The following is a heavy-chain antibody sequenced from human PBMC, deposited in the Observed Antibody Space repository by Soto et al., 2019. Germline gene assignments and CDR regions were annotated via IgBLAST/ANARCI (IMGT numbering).Heavy chain of an antibody. CDR2: TYYTGST. Sequence: RSLTCSVSGGSMNDVTHYWAWIRQPPGKGLEWIATTYYTGSTHYNSSLKSRATISVDTSQNQFSLELTSVTAADTAVYHCASARYFGVDVWGHGTTVTVSS. CDR1: GGSMNDVTHY. V-gene: IGHV4-39*01. CDR3: ASARYFGVDV. J-gene: IGHJ6*02. D-gene: IGHD5-18*01.